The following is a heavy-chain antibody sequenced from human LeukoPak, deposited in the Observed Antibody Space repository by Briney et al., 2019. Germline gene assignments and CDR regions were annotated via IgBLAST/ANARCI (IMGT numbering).Heavy chain of an antibody. V-gene: IGHV3-53*01. Sequence: GGSLRLSCAASGITVRVNYMSWVRQAPGKGLEWVAVIYSGENTYYADSVKGRFTISRDNSKNTLYLQMNSLRAEDTAVYYCARAPPTVTKHGMDVWGQGTTVTVS. J-gene: IGHJ6*02. CDR1: GITVRVNY. CDR2: IYSGENT. D-gene: IGHD4-17*01. CDR3: ARAPPTVTKHGMDV.